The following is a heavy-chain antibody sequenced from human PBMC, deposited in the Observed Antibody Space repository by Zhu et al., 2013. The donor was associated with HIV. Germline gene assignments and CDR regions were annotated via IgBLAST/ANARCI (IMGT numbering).Heavy chain of an antibody. CDR2: ISAYNGNT. CDR1: GYTFTSYG. CDR3: ARDMGVXWLRFVDPXNHYGMDV. Sequence: QVQLVQSGAEVKKPGASVKVSCKASGYTFTSYGISWVRQAPGQGLEWMGWISAYNGNTNYAQKLQGRVTMTTDTSTSTAYMELRSLRSDDTAVYYCARDMGVXWLRFVDPXNHYGMDVWGQGTTVTVSS. V-gene: IGHV1-18*01. J-gene: IGHJ6*02. D-gene: IGHD5-12*01.